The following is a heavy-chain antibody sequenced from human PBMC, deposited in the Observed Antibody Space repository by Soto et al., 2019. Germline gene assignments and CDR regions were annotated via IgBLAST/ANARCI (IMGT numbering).Heavy chain of an antibody. J-gene: IGHJ5*02. Sequence: QVQLVESGGGVVQPGRSLRLSCAASGFTFSSYGMHWVRQAPGKGLEWVAVISYDGSNKYYADSVKGRFTISRDNSKNTLYLQMNSLRAEDTAVYYCAKGAVAGINWFDPWGQGTLVTASS. CDR2: ISYDGSNK. CDR3: AKGAVAGINWFDP. D-gene: IGHD6-19*01. V-gene: IGHV3-30*18. CDR1: GFTFSSYG.